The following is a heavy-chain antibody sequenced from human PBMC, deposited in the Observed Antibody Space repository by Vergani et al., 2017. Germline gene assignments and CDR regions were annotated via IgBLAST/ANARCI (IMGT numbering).Heavy chain of an antibody. CDR3: AKERGSGTYYVDY. V-gene: IGHV3-66*02. CDR2: IYSGGST. J-gene: IGHJ4*02. D-gene: IGHD3-10*01. Sequence: EVQLVESGGGLVQPGGSLRLSCAASGFTVSSNYMSWVRQAPGKGLEWVSVIYSGGSTYYADSVKGRFTMSRDNSKNTLYLQMNSLRVEYTAVYYCAKERGSGTYYVDYWGQGTLVTVSS. CDR1: GFTVSSNY.